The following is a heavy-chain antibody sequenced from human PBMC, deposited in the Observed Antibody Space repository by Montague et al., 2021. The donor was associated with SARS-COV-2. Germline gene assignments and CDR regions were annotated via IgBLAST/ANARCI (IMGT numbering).Heavy chain of an antibody. CDR1: GGSVNSGTYY. CDR3: ERGGLDCSGGSCNTCDI. V-gene: IGHV4-61*01. J-gene: IGHJ3*02. CDR2: MYSSGST. Sequence: SETLSLTCTVSGGSVNSGTYYWGWVRQPPGKGLVWIAYMYSSGSTNYNPSLKSRVTMSVDTSRNRFSLKLSSVTATDTAVYYCERGGLDCSGGSCNTCDIWGQGTMVIVSS. D-gene: IGHD2-15*01.